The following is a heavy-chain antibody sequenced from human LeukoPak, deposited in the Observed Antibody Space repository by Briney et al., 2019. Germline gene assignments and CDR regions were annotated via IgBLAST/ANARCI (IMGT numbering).Heavy chain of an antibody. CDR2: IYGGGST. J-gene: IGHJ4*02. Sequence: GGSLRLSCAASGFTVSSDYLAWVRQAPGKGLEGISVIYGGGSTYHADSVKGRFTISRDNSKNTLYLQMNSLRAEDTAVYYCAKETRGGFSGPFDYWGQGTLVTVSS. CDR1: GFTVSSDY. D-gene: IGHD3-16*01. CDR3: AKETRGGFSGPFDY. V-gene: IGHV3-53*01.